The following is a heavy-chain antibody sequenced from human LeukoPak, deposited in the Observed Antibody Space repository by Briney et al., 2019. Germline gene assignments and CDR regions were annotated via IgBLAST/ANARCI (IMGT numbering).Heavy chain of an antibody. CDR1: GGTFSNYA. CDR2: IIPIFATA. Sequence: GASVKVSCKASGGTFSNYAINWVRQAPGQGLEWMGGIIPIFATANYAQKFQGRVTITADESTSTVYMELNSLKSEDTAVYYCARGWDYDSGGRPTAYVYWGQGTLVTVSS. V-gene: IGHV1-69*13. D-gene: IGHD3-22*01. J-gene: IGHJ4*02. CDR3: ARGWDYDSGGRPTAYVY.